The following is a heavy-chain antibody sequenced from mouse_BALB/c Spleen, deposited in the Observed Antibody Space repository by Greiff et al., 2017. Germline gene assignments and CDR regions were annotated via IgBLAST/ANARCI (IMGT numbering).Heavy chain of an antibody. CDR2: ILPGSGST. Sequence: VQLHQSGAELMKPGASVKISCKATGYTFSSYWIEWVKQRPGHGLEWIGEILPGSGSTNYNEKFKGKATFTADTSSNTAYMQLSSLTSEDSAVYYCARYYGEGNYFDYWGQGTTLTVSS. CDR1: GYTFSSYW. CDR3: ARYYGEGNYFDY. J-gene: IGHJ2*01. D-gene: IGHD2-13*01. V-gene: IGHV1-9*01.